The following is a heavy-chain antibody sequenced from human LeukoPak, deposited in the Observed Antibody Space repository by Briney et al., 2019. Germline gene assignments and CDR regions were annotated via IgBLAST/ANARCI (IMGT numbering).Heavy chain of an antibody. CDR3: ARTLRGDFWSGQTND. V-gene: IGHV4-39*07. CDR1: GGSISSSNYY. CDR2: IYSRGST. J-gene: IGHJ4*02. Sequence: PSETLSLTCIVSGGSISSSNYYWGWIRQSPGKGLEWIGSIYSRGSTYYNPSLKSRVIVSSDMSKNQFSLMLNSVTAADTAVYYCARTLRGDFWSGQTNDWGQGTLVTVSS. D-gene: IGHD3-3*01.